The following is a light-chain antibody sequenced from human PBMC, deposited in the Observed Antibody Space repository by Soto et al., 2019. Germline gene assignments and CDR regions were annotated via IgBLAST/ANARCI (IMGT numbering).Light chain of an antibody. CDR3: SSYTSSSTRV. V-gene: IGLV2-14*01. J-gene: IGLJ1*01. Sequence: QSVLTQPASVSGSPGQSITISCTGTSSDVGGYNCVSWYQQHPGKAPKLTIYDVSNRPSGVSNRFSGSKSGNTASLTISGLQAEDEADYYCSSYTSSSTRVFGTGTKVTVL. CDR1: SSDVGGYNC. CDR2: DVS.